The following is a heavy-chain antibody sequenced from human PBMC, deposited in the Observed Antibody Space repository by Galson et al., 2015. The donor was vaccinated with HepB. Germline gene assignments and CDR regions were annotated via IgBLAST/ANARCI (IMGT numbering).Heavy chain of an antibody. Sequence: SLRLSCAASGFTFSSYGMHWVRQAPGKGLEWVAVISYDGSNKYYADSVKGRFTISRDNSKNTLYLQMNSLRAEDTAVYYCAKESSNGGWYSDSGLKPFDHWGQGTLVTVSS. CDR2: ISYDGSNK. D-gene: IGHD6-19*01. V-gene: IGHV3-30*18. CDR1: GFTFSSYG. CDR3: AKESSNGGWYSDSGLKPFDH. J-gene: IGHJ4*02.